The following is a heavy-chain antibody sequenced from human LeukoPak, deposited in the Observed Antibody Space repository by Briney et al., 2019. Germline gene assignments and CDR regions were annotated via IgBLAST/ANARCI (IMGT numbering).Heavy chain of an antibody. CDR1: GCTFSSYS. CDR3: AKHVSGSLFYFDY. V-gene: IGHV3-23*01. D-gene: IGHD3-10*01. CDR2: ISGSGGST. Sequence: GGSLTLSCAASGCTFSSYSMSWVRQPPGKGLEWVSAISGSGGSTYYADSVKGRFTISRDNSKNTLYLQMNSLGAEDTAVYYCAKHVSGSLFYFDYWGQRTLVTVYS. J-gene: IGHJ4*02.